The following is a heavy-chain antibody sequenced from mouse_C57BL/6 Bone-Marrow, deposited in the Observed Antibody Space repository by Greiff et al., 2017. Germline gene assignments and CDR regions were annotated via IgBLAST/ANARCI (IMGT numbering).Heavy chain of an antibody. CDR3: AREGLLRAWFAY. V-gene: IGHV1-69*01. D-gene: IGHD1-1*01. CDR2: IDPSDSYT. CDR1: GYTFTSYW. J-gene: IGHJ3*01. Sequence: VQLQQPGAELVMPGASVKLSCKASGYTFTSYWMHWVKQRPGQGLEWIGEIDPSDSYTNSNQKLKGKSTLTVDKSSSTAYMQLSSLTSEDSAVYYCAREGLLRAWFAYWGQGTLVTVSA.